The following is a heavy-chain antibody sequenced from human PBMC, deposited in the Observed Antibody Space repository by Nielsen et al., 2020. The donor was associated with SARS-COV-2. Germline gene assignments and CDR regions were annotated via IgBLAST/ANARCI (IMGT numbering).Heavy chain of an antibody. V-gene: IGHV5-10-1*01. CDR1: GYSFTSYW. CDR3: ARRNAIAAAGTEDYYYYGMDV. Sequence: GESLKISCKGSGYSFTSYWISWVRQMPGKGLEWMGRIDPSDSYTNYSPSFQGHVTISADKSISTAYLQWSSLEASDTAMYYCARRNAIAAAGTEDYYYYGMDVWGQGTTVTVSS. CDR2: IDPSDSYT. J-gene: IGHJ6*02. D-gene: IGHD6-13*01.